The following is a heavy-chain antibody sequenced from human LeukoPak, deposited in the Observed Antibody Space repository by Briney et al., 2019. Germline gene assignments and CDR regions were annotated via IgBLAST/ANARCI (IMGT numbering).Heavy chain of an antibody. CDR2: ISSSSSYI. Sequence: GSLRLSFAASGFTFSSYSMNWVRQAPGKGLEWVSSISSSSSYIYYADSVKGRFTISRDNAKNSLYLQMNSLRAEDTAVYYCARVGYSSSWFDPWGQGTLVTVSS. J-gene: IGHJ5*02. V-gene: IGHV3-21*01. D-gene: IGHD6-13*01. CDR3: ARVGYSSSWFDP. CDR1: GFTFSSYS.